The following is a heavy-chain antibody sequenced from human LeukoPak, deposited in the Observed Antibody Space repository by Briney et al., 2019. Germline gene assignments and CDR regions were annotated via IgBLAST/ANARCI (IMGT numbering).Heavy chain of an antibody. CDR3: ARVNVCPRCHFDY. D-gene: IGHD3-16*01. J-gene: IGHJ4*02. Sequence: HPGGSLRLSCAASGFTVSSNYMSWVRQTPGKWLEWVSVIYIGGSTYYADFVKGRFTISRDNAKNTLYLQMNSLRAEDTAVYYCARVNVCPRCHFDYWGQGTLVTVSS. V-gene: IGHV3-66*01. CDR1: GFTVSSNY. CDR2: IYIGGST.